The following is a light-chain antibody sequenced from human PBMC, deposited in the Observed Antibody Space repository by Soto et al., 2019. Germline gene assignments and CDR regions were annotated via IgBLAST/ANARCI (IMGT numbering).Light chain of an antibody. V-gene: IGKV3-20*01. CDR1: QSVSIH. CDR2: GAS. J-gene: IGKJ1*01. Sequence: EIVMTQSPGTLSVSLGERATLSCRASQSVSIHLAWYQQKPGQAPRLLIYGASTRATGVPDRFSGSGSGTDFTLTISRLEPEDFAVYHCQQYGSLSWTFGQGTKGGYQ. CDR3: QQYGSLSWT.